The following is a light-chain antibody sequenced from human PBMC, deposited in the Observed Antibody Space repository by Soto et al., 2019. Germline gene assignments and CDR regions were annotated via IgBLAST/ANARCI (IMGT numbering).Light chain of an antibody. CDR3: GSCDSSLSADV. Sequence: QSVLTQPPSVSAAPGQKVTISCSGSSSNIGGNCVSWYQQLPGTAPIHLIYDDDKRPSGIPDRFSGSKSGTSATLGITGFQTGDEADYYCGSCDSSLSADVVGTGTKV. J-gene: IGLJ1*01. V-gene: IGLV1-51*01. CDR1: SSNIGGNC. CDR2: DDD.